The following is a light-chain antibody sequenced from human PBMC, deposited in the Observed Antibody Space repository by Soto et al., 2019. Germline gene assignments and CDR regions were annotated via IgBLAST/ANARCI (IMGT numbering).Light chain of an antibody. V-gene: IGKV1-5*03. CDR2: KAS. J-gene: IGKJ1*01. Sequence: EIKVSQSPSTVSGSVGDRVTITCRASQTISSWLAWYQQKPGKAPKLLIYKASTLKSGVPSRFSGSGSGTEFTLTISSLQPDDFATYYCQHYNSYSEAFGQGTKVDIK. CDR3: QHYNSYSEA. CDR1: QTISSW.